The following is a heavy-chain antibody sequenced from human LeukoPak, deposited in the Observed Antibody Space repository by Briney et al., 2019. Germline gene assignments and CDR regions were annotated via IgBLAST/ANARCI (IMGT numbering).Heavy chain of an antibody. CDR1: GGSISSYY. CDR2: INHSGST. CDR3: ARGGSKSPDYYDSSGYSDY. D-gene: IGHD3-22*01. J-gene: IGHJ4*02. Sequence: SETLSLTCTVSGGSISSYYWSWIRQPPAKGLELIGEINHSGSTNYNQSLKSRVTISVDTSKNQFSLKLSSVTAADTAVYYCARGGSKSPDYYDSSGYSDYWGQGTLVTVSS. V-gene: IGHV4-34*01.